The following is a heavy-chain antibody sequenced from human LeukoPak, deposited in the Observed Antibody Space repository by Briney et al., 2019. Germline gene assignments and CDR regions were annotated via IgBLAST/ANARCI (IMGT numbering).Heavy chain of an antibody. CDR1: GFTFSSQW. V-gene: IGHV3-7*01. CDR3: AREHYFYYLDA. Sequence: GGSLRLSCAASGFTFSSQWMSWVRQAPGKGLEWVAIVNQGGTQNYYVDSVKGRFTISRDNAENSLYLQVNSLRAEDTAVYYCAREHYFYYLDAWGKGTTVTVSS. CDR2: VNQGGTQN. J-gene: IGHJ6*03.